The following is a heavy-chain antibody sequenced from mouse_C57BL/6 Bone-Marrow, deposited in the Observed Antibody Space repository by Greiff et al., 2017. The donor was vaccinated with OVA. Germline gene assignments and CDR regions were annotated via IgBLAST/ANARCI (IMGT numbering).Heavy chain of an antibody. CDR2: IYPSDSET. CDR3: ARERITTVVAPGFYAMDY. Sequence: QVQLQQPGAELVRPGSSVKLSCKASGYTFTSYWMDWVKQRPGQGLEWIGNIYPSDSETHYNQKFKDKATVTVDKSSSTAYMQVRSRTSEDSAVYYCARERITTVVAPGFYAMDYWGHGTSVTVSS. D-gene: IGHD1-1*01. CDR1: GYTFTSYW. J-gene: IGHJ4*01. V-gene: IGHV1-61*01.